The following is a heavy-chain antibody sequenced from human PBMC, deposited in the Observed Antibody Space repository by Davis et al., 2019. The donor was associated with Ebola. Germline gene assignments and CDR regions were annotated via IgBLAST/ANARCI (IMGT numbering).Heavy chain of an antibody. CDR1: GSTFSSYA. D-gene: IGHD3-16*01. Sequence: VKVSCKASGSTFSSYAINWVRQATGQGLEWMGWINPNSGGTNYAQKFQGRVTMTRDTSTSTVYMELSSLRSEDTAVYYCARDLVSPIYDYIARYYGMDVWGQGTTVTVSS. J-gene: IGHJ6*02. CDR2: INPNSGGT. V-gene: IGHV1-8*02. CDR3: ARDLVSPIYDYIARYYGMDV.